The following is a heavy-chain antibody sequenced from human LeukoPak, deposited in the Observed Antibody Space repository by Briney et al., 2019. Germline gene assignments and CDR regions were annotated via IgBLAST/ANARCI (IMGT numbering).Heavy chain of an antibody. CDR1: GGTFSSYA. J-gene: IGHJ4*02. D-gene: IGHD5-18*01. CDR2: IIPILGIA. CDR3: ARDGTAMVKEGLDY. V-gene: IGHV1-69*04. Sequence: GASVKVSCKASGGTFSSYAISWVRQAPGQGLEWMGRIIPILGIANYAQKFQGRVTITADKSTSTAYMELSSLRSEDTAVYYCARDGTAMVKEGLDYWGQGTLVTVSS.